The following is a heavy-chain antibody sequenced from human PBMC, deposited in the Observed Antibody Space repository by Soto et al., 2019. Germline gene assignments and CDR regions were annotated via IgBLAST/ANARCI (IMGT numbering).Heavy chain of an antibody. CDR2: ITGEGDTT. V-gene: IGHV3-23*01. D-gene: IGHD2-15*01. CDR3: AKEMTSGSRLAFDY. CDR1: GFTFSSYA. Sequence: EVQLLESGGGLLQPGGSLRLSCAASGFTFSSYALNWVRQAPGKGLEWVSGITGEGDTTFYAGSVKGRFTISRDNSRNTVYLQMNSVRAEDTAVYYCAKEMTSGSRLAFDYWGQGTLVTVSS. J-gene: IGHJ4*02.